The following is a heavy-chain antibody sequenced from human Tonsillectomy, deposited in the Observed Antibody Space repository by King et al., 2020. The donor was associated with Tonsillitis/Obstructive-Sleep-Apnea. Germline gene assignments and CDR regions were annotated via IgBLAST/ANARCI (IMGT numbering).Heavy chain of an antibody. D-gene: IGHD3-3*01. V-gene: IGHV3-30*18. CDR3: AKDNYDFWSVNWFDP. CDR1: GFPFSNYG. CDR2: ISYDGSNK. J-gene: IGHJ5*02. Sequence: QLVQSGGGVVQPGRSLRLSCAASGFPFSNYGMHWVRQAPGKGLEWVAVISYDGSNKNYEDSGKGRFTISRDNSKNTLYLQMNSLRAEDTAVYYCAKDNYDFWSVNWFDPWGQGTLVIVSS.